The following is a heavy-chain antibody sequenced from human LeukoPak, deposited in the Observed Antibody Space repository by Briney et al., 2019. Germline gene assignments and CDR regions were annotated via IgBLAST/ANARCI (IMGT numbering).Heavy chain of an antibody. CDR2: VTGSGGST. V-gene: IGHV3-23*01. D-gene: IGHD2-15*01. CDR3: ARGAGYCSGGTCFDY. J-gene: IGHJ4*02. CDR1: GFTFNSYT. Sequence: PGGSLRLSCAASGFTFNSYTMSWVRQAPGKGLEWVSSVTGSGGSTYYADSVKGRFTISRDNSKNTLYLQMDGLRAEDTAIYHCARGAGYCSGGTCFDYWGQGTLVTVSS.